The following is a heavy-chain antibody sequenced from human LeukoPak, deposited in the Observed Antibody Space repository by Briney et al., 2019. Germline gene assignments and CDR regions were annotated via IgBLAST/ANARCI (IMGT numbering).Heavy chain of an antibody. D-gene: IGHD4-23*01. CDR1: GGSINSSNYH. J-gene: IGHJ4*02. Sequence: PSETLSLTCTVSGGSINSSNYHWGWIPQSPGKGLEWIGSIYYIGSTYYNPSLKSRVTISVDTSKNQFSLELSSVTAADTAVYYCARVGFGNTPHPIDYWGQGALVTVSS. V-gene: IGHV4-39*07. CDR2: IYYIGST. CDR3: ARVGFGNTPHPIDY.